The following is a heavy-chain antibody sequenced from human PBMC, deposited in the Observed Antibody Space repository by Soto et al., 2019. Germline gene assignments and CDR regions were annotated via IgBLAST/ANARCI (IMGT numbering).Heavy chain of an antibody. J-gene: IGHJ1*01. CDR3: ARSFDWYALGQ. V-gene: IGHV4-4*02. Sequence: QMQLQESGPGLVRPSENLSLTCSDSRASIRSEQWWSWGRKPPGKGLEWIGDIHHTGRTNNNPSLKSRVTMSVDKSKNQFSMSLNSVTAQDTAMYYCARSFDWYALGQWGQGNLGIVSS. D-gene: IGHD3-9*01. CDR1: RASIRSEQW. CDR2: IHHTGRT.